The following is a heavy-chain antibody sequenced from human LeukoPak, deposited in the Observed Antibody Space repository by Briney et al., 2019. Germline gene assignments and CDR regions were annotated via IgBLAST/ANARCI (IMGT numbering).Heavy chain of an antibody. CDR1: GDSVSTTSVA. D-gene: IGHD5-24*01. CDR2: TSYRPKWYN. J-gene: IGHJ4*02. CDR3: AREAEITRFDY. V-gene: IGHV6-1*01. Sequence: SQTLSLTCAISGDSVSTTSVAWNWIRQSPSRGLEWLGRTSYRPKWYNDYAVSVKSRITTTPDTSKNQFSLQLNSVTPEDTPVYYCAREAEITRFDYWGQGTLVTVSS.